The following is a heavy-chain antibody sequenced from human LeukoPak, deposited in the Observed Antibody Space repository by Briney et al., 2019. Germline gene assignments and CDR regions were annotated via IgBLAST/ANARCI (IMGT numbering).Heavy chain of an antibody. J-gene: IGHJ5*02. Sequence: SETLSLTCTVSGGSIGSGGYYWSWIRQHPGKGLEWIGYIYYSGSTYYNPSLKSRVTISVDTSKNQFSLKLSSETAADTAVYCCARGLTTGTTYNWFDPWGQGTLVTVSS. CDR1: GGSIGSGGYY. CDR3: ARGLTTGTTYNWFDP. V-gene: IGHV4-31*03. CDR2: IYYSGST. D-gene: IGHD1-1*01.